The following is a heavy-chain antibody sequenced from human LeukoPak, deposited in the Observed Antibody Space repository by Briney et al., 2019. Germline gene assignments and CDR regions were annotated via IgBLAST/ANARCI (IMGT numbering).Heavy chain of an antibody. Sequence: GGSLRLSCAASGFTFSSYAMHWVRQAPGKGLEWVAVLSYDGNIKYYTDSVKGRFTISRDNSKNTLYLQMNSLRAEDTAVYYCARDYLMGGTTGKAFDIWGQGTMVTISS. CDR1: GFTFSSYA. J-gene: IGHJ3*02. V-gene: IGHV3-30*04. D-gene: IGHD1-26*01. CDR2: LSYDGNIK. CDR3: ARDYLMGGTTGKAFDI.